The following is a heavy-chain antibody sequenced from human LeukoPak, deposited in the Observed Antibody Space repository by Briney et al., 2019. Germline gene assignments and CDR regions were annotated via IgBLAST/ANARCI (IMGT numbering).Heavy chain of an antibody. J-gene: IGHJ4*02. CDR1: GFTFSSYS. CDR2: INSASNYI. CDR3: ARDVAVAPMQTEFDY. D-gene: IGHD6-19*01. Sequence: PGGSLRLSCAASGFTFSSYSMNWVRQAPGKGLEWVSSINSASNYINYADSVKGRFTISRDNAKSSLYLQLNSLRAEDTAVYYCARDVAVAPMQTEFDYWGQGTLVTVSS. V-gene: IGHV3-21*01.